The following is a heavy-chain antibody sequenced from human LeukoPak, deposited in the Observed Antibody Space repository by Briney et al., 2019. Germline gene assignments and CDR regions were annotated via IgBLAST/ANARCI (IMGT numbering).Heavy chain of an antibody. Sequence: PGGSLRLSCAASGFTFSSYWMSWVRQAPGKGLEWVANIKQDGSEKYYVDSVKGRFTISRDNAKNSLYLQMNSLRAEDTAVYYCARGLHEVALYCSGGSCYSGGQNDYWGQGTLVTVSS. CDR1: GFTFSSYW. J-gene: IGHJ4*02. D-gene: IGHD2-15*01. V-gene: IGHV3-7*01. CDR2: IKQDGSEK. CDR3: ARGLHEVALYCSGGSCYSGGQNDY.